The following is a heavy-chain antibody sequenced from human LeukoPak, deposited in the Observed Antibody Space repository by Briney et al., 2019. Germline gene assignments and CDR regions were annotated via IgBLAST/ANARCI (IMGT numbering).Heavy chain of an antibody. D-gene: IGHD5-12*01. Sequence: PSETLSLTCTVSGGSISSYYWSWIRQPAGKGLEWIGRIYTSGSTNYNPSLTSRVTMSLDTSKNQSSLKLSSVTAADTAVYYCARDRSGYDYYFDYWGQGTLVTVSS. CDR1: GGSISSYY. J-gene: IGHJ4*02. V-gene: IGHV4-4*07. CDR3: ARDRSGYDYYFDY. CDR2: IYTSGST.